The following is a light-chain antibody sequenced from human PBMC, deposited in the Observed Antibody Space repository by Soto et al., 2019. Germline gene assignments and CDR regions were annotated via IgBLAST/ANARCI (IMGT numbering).Light chain of an antibody. J-gene: IGKJ2*01. CDR1: QSISRS. CDR2: AAS. Sequence: DIQMTQSPSSLSASVGDMISITCRASQSISRSLNWYQQQPGKAPKLLIYAASSLQSGVPSRFSGSGSGTEFTLTISSLQPEDFATYYCQQSYSTPMYTFGRGTKVDIK. CDR3: QQSYSTPMYT. V-gene: IGKV1-39*01.